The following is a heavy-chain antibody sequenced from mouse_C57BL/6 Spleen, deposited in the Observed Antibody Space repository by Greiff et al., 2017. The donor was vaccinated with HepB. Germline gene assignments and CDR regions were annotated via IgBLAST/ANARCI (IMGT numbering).Heavy chain of an antibody. CDR1: GFSFNTYA. V-gene: IGHV10-1*01. Sequence: GGGLVQPKGSLKLSCAASGFSFNTYAMNWVRQAPGKGLEWVARIRSKSNNYATYYADSVKDRFTISRDDSESMLYLQMNNLKTEDTAMYYCVRLSGTRDDYAMDYWGQGTSVTVSS. CDR2: IRSKSNNYAT. CDR3: VRLSGTRDDYAMDY. J-gene: IGHJ4*01. D-gene: IGHD4-1*01.